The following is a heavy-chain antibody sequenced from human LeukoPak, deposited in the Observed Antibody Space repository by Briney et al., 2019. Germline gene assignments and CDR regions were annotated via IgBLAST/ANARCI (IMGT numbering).Heavy chain of an antibody. V-gene: IGHV1-69*04. CDR1: GGTFSSYA. D-gene: IGHD3-16*01. CDR3: ASGSSDYSTFAFDI. J-gene: IGHJ3*02. Sequence: GASVKVSCKASGGTFSSYAISWVRQAPGQGLEWMGRIIPILGIANYAQKFQGRVTITADKSTSTAYMELSSLRSEDTAVYYCASGSSDYSTFAFDIWGQGTMVTVSS. CDR2: IIPILGIA.